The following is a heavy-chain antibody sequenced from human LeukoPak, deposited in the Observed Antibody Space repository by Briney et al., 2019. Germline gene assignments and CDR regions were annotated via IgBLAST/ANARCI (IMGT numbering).Heavy chain of an antibody. CDR2: ISYDGRTK. V-gene: IGHV3-30*04. J-gene: IGHJ6*03. Sequence: GGSLRLSCAASGFTFDDYAMHWVRQAPGKGLEWLAFISYDGRTKNYADSVKGRFTFSRDNFKDTLYLQMNNLRVEDTAVYFCARDVPLTTDYYMDVWGKGSTVTVSS. CDR1: GFTFDDYA. D-gene: IGHD4-11*01. CDR3: ARDVPLTTDYYMDV.